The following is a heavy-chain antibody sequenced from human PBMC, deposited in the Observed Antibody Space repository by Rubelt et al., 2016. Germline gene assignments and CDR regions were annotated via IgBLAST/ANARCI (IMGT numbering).Heavy chain of an antibody. Sequence: QVQLVQSGSELKKPGASVKVSCKASGGTFSTYAISWVRQAPGQGLEWMGRIVPMVGMANYAQKFQGRLTITADKATGTAYMELSSLRSEDTAVYFCARVETSGWYRGDWIDPWGQGTLVTVSS. CDR3: ARVETSGWYRGDWIDP. CDR2: IVPMVGMA. V-gene: IGHV1-69*09. J-gene: IGHJ5*02. D-gene: IGHD6-19*01. CDR1: GGTFSTYA.